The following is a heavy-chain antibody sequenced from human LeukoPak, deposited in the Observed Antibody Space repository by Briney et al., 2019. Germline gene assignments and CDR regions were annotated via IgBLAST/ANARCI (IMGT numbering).Heavy chain of an antibody. Sequence: PGGSLRLSCAASGFTFSSYAMHWVRQAPGKGLEWVAVISYDGSNKYYADSVKGRFTISRDNSKNTLYLQMNSLRAEDTAVYYCARVGCSSTSCFRDYYYYYGMDVWGQGTTVTVSS. V-gene: IGHV3-30-3*01. J-gene: IGHJ6*02. CDR1: GFTFSSYA. CDR2: ISYDGSNK. CDR3: ARVGCSSTSCFRDYYYYYGMDV. D-gene: IGHD2-2*01.